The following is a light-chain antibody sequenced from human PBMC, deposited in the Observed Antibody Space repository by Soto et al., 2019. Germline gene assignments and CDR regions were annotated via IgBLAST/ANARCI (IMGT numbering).Light chain of an antibody. CDR1: QSVSSN. V-gene: IGKV3-15*01. J-gene: IGKJ5*01. CDR2: GTS. CDR3: QQYNNWPIT. Sequence: ETVMTQSPATLSVSPGERATLSCRASQSVSSNLAWYQQKPGQAPRLLIYGTSTRATGIPARFSGSGSRTEFTLTISSLQSEDFAVYYCQQYNNWPITFGQGTRLEMK.